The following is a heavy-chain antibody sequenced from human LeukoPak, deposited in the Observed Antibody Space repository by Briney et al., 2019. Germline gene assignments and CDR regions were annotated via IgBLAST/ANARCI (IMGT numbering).Heavy chain of an antibody. CDR3: ARQRCSGNTCYRVDQLYYMDV. CDR1: GDSINDHY. J-gene: IGHJ6*03. V-gene: IGHV4-4*09. Sequence: SETLSLTCTVSGDSINDHYWSWIRQPPGEGLEWIGYIYSSVSTYYNPSLKSRVTISIDTSKSQFSLKLTSVTAADTGVYYCARQRCSGNTCYRVDQLYYMDVWGKGTTVTVSS. CDR2: IYSSVST. D-gene: IGHD2-15*01.